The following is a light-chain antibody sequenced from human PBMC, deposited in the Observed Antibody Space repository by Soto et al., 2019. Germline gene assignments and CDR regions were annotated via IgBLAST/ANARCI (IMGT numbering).Light chain of an antibody. CDR1: QSISSY. CDR3: QQTYTTPEIT. Sequence: DIQMTQSPSSLSASVGDRVTITCRASQSISSYLNWYQQKPGKAPKLLIYAASSLQSGVPSRFSGSGSGTDFSLTISSLQPEDVAIYYCQQTYTTPEITFGQGTRREIK. J-gene: IGKJ5*01. V-gene: IGKV1-39*01. CDR2: AAS.